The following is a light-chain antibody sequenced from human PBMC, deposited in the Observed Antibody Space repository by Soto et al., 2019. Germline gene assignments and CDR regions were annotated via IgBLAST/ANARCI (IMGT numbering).Light chain of an antibody. CDR3: QQYNNWPV. CDR1: RSVSSN. Sequence: EIVMTQSPATLSVSPGERATLSCRASRSVSSNLAWYQQKPGQAPRLLIYAASTRATGIPARFSGSGSGTEFTLTISSLQSEDFAVYYCQQYNNWPVFGQGTKVDIK. V-gene: IGKV3-15*01. J-gene: IGKJ1*01. CDR2: AAS.